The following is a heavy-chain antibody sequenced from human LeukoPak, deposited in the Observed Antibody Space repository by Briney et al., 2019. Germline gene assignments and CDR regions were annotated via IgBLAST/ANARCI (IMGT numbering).Heavy chain of an antibody. CDR3: ARTRIAARAPLGY. Sequence: SETLSLTCSVSGGSIRSNYWSWIRQPPGKGLEWIGEINHSGSTNYNPSLKSRVTISVDTSKNQFSLKLSSVTAADTAVYYCARTRIAARAPLGYWGQGTLVTVSS. V-gene: IGHV4-34*01. J-gene: IGHJ4*02. CDR1: GGSIRSNY. CDR2: INHSGST. D-gene: IGHD6-13*01.